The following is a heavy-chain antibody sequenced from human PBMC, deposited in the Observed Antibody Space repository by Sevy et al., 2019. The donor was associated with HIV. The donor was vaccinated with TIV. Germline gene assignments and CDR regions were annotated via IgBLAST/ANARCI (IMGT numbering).Heavy chain of an antibody. Sequence: GESLKISCKGSGFTFTNYWIAWVRQMPGKGLEWMGIIYPGDSDTRYSPSFQGQVTISADKSITTAYLPWSSLKASDTAMYYCARTYYYGSGNYCDAISRFGYWGQGTLVTVS. V-gene: IGHV5-51*01. CDR2: IYPGDSDT. CDR1: GFTFTNYW. J-gene: IGHJ4*02. CDR3: ARTYYYGSGNYCDAISRFGY. D-gene: IGHD3-10*01.